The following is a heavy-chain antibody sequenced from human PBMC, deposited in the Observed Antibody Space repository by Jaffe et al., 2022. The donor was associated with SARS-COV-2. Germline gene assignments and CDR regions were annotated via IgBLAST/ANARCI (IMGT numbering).Heavy chain of an antibody. CDR2: IKEDGSEQ. V-gene: IGHV3-7*01. D-gene: IGHD3-22*01. J-gene: IGHJ3*02. Sequence: EVQLVESGGGLVLPGGSLRLSCAASGFTFSSYWMNWVRQAPGKGLEWVANIKEDGSEQYYVGSLRGRFTVSRDNAKNSLYLQMNSLRAEDTAVYYCARTNYFDSSGYAFDIWGQGTMVTVSS. CDR1: GFTFSSYW. CDR3: ARTNYFDSSGYAFDI.